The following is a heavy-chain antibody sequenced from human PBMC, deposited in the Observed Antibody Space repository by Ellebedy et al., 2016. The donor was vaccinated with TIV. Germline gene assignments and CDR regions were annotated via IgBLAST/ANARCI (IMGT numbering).Heavy chain of an antibody. CDR1: GGSISSYY. J-gene: IGHJ6*02. V-gene: IGHV4-59*01. CDR3: VGNYDILTGYYNDHDMDV. CDR2: IHSSGST. Sequence: PSETLSLACSVSGGSISSYYWSWIRQPPGKGLEWIGYIHSSGSTNYNPSLKSRVTMSVDTSKNQLSLKLSSVSAADTAVYYCVGNYDILTGYYNDHDMDVWGLGTTVTVSS. D-gene: IGHD3-9*01.